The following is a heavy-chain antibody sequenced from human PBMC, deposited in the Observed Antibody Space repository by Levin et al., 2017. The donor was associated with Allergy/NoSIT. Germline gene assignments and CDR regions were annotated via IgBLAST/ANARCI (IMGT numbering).Heavy chain of an antibody. D-gene: IGHD3-9*01. CDR3: TRQQFDVLTGFYDPFDF. J-gene: IGHJ3*01. CDR2: IDPTDSYT. CDR1: GYSFANYW. Sequence: PGGSLRLSCKTSGYSFANYWINWVRQMPGKGLEWVGRIDPTDSYTHYSPSFQGHVTISTDKSATTAFLQWGSLEASDTAIYYCTRQQFDVLTGFYDPFDFWGQGTMVTVSS. V-gene: IGHV5-10-1*01.